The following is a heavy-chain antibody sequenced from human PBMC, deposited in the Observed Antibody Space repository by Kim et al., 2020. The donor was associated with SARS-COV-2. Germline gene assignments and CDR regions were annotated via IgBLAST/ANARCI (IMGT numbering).Heavy chain of an antibody. V-gene: IGHV3-23*01. D-gene: IGHD3-10*01. J-gene: IGHJ4*02. Sequence: VKGRFTISRDNSKNTLFIQLHSLRAEDTAVYYCATVGPYGSGGGSYYFDNWGQGTLVTVFS. CDR3: ATVGPYGSGGGSYYFDN.